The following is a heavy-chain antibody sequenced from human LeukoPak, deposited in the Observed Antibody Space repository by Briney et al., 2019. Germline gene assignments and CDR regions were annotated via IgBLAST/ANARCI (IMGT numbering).Heavy chain of an antibody. CDR3: ARDHDTLLVVDRGFEI. D-gene: IGHD3-22*01. J-gene: IGHJ3*02. V-gene: IGHV3-20*04. Sequence: GGSLRLSCAASGFTFDDYGMSWVRQAPGKGLEWVPGINWNGATTTYADSVKGRFTISRDNAKNSLYLQMNSLRAEDTALYYCARDHDTLLVVDRGFEIWGQGTTVTVSS. CDR1: GFTFDDYG. CDR2: INWNGATT.